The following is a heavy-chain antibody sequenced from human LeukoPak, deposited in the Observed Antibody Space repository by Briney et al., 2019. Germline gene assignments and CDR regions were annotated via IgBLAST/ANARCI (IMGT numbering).Heavy chain of an antibody. J-gene: IGHJ4*02. CDR3: ARDDYGSDY. CDR1: GYPFSVYH. V-gene: IGHV1-46*01. CDR2: IIPNSGAT. D-gene: IGHD4/OR15-4a*01. Sequence: ASVKVSCKASGYPFSVYHMHWGRQAPGHGLEWMGRIIPNSGATTYAQKFQGRVTMTCDTSTTTVYLQLNNLRSDDTAMYYCARDDYGSDYWGQGTLVTVSS.